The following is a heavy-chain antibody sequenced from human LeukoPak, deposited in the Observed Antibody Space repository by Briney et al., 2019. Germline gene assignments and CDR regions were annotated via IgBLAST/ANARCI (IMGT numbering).Heavy chain of an antibody. CDR3: ARDRGQQLGYMDV. CDR1: GGSISSGDYY. J-gene: IGHJ6*03. Sequence: KPSETLSLTCTVSGGSISSGDYYWSWIRQPPGKGLEWIGYIYYSGSTYYNPSLKSRVTISVDTSKNQFSLKLSSVTAADTAVYYCARDRGQQLGYMDVWGKGTTVTVSS. V-gene: IGHV4-30-4*02. D-gene: IGHD6-13*01. CDR2: IYYSGST.